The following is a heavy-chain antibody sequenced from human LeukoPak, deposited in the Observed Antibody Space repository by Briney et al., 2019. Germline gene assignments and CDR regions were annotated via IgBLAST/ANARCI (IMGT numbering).Heavy chain of an antibody. V-gene: IGHV4-59*01. J-gene: IGHJ4*02. D-gene: IGHD4-17*01. CDR1: GASINSYY. CDR2: IYYSGST. CDR3: ASVGYGGYV. Sequence: SETLSLTCTVSGASINSYYWSWIRQPPGKGLEWIGYIYYSGSTNYNPSLESRVTISVDTSKSQFSLKLSSVTAADTAVYYCASVGYGGYVWGQGTLVTVSS.